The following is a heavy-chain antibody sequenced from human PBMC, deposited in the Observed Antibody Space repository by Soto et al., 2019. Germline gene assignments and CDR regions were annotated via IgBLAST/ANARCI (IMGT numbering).Heavy chain of an antibody. CDR1: GYTFTSYA. CDR2: INAGNGNT. CDR3: ASAACSGGSCYSLQFLVY. V-gene: IGHV1-3*01. Sequence: ASVKVSCKASGYTFTSYAMHWVRQAPGQRLEWMGCINAGNGNTKYSQKFQGRVTITRDTSASTAYMELSSLRSEDTAVYYCASAACSGGSCYSLQFLVYWGQGTLVTVSS. D-gene: IGHD2-15*01. J-gene: IGHJ4*02.